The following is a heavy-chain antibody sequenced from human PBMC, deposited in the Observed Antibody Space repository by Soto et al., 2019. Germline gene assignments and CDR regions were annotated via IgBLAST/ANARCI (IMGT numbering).Heavy chain of an antibody. D-gene: IGHD1-26*01. CDR3: ARDPPYSWRPRVLDY. Sequence: QVQLVESGGGVVQPGRSLRLSCAASGFTFSSYAMHWVRQAPGKGLEWVAVILYDGSNKYYPDSVKGRFTISRDNSKNTLYLQMNSLRAEDTAVYYCARDPPYSWRPRVLDYWGQGTLVTVSS. CDR1: GFTFSSYA. V-gene: IGHV3-30-3*01. CDR2: ILYDGSNK. J-gene: IGHJ4*02.